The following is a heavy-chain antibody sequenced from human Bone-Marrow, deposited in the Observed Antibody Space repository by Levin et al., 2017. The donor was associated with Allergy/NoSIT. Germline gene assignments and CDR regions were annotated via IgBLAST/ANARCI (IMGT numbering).Heavy chain of an antibody. V-gene: IGHV3-30*04. D-gene: IGHD3-10*01. CDR2: ISYDGSNK. CDR3: ARGDLWFGELLSP. CDR1: GFTFSSYA. J-gene: IGHJ5*02. Sequence: GASVKVSCAASGFTFSSYAMHWVRQAPGKGLEWVAVISYDGSNKYYADSVKGRFTISRDNSKNTLYLQMNSLRAEDTAVYYCARGDLWFGELLSPWGQGTLVTVSS.